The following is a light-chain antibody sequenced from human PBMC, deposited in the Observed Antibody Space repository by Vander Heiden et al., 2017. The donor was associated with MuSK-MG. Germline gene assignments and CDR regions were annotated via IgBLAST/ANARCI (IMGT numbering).Light chain of an antibody. CDR3: SSYTSSSTRV. CDR2: EVS. CDR1: SSDVGGYNY. J-gene: IGLJ2*01. V-gene: IGLV2-14*01. Sequence: QSALTQPASVSGSPGQSITISCTGTSSDVGGYNYVSWYQQHPGKAPKLMIYEVSNRPSGVSIRISGLQAEDEADYYCSSYTSSSTRVFGGGTKLTVL.